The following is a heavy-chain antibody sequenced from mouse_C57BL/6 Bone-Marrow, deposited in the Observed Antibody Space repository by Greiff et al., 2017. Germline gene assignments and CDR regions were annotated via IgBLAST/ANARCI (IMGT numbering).Heavy chain of an antibody. J-gene: IGHJ2*01. CDR3: ARGGYYFDY. Sequence: EVKLMESGGGLVKPGGSLKLSCAASGFTFSDYGMHWVRQAPEKGLEWVAYISSGSSTIYYADTVQGRFTISRDNAQNTLFLQITSLRSEDTAMYYCARGGYYFDYWGQGTTLTVSS. CDR2: ISSGSSTI. D-gene: IGHD3-1*01. V-gene: IGHV5-17*01. CDR1: GFTFSDYG.